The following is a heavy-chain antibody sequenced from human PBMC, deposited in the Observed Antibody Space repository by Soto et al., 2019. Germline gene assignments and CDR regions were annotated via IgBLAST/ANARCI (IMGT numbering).Heavy chain of an antibody. CDR3: AADRQMATIYYYYGMDV. CDR1: GFTFTSSA. D-gene: IGHD5-12*01. V-gene: IGHV1-58*01. J-gene: IGHJ6*02. Sequence: ASVKVSCKASGFTFTSSAVQWVRQARGQRLEWIGWIVVGSGNTNYAQKFQERVTITRDMSTSTAYMELSSLRSEDTAVYYCAADRQMATIYYYYGMDVWGQGXTVTV. CDR2: IVVGSGNT.